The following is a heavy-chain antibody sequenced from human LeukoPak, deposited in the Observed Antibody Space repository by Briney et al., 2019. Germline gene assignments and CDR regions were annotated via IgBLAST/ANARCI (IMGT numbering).Heavy chain of an antibody. Sequence: GGSLRLSCAASGFTFSDYYMSWVRQAPGKGPEWISYISSSGSTTHNADSVKGRFTISRDNAKNSLYPQMNSLRAEDTAVYYCAREMNGGSYDYWGQGTLVTVSS. CDR2: ISSSGSTT. J-gene: IGHJ4*02. CDR1: GFTFSDYY. CDR3: AREMNGGSYDY. D-gene: IGHD1-26*01. V-gene: IGHV3-11*01.